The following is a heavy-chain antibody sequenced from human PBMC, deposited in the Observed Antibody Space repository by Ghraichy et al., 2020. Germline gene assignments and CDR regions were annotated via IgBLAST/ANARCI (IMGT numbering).Heavy chain of an antibody. CDR3: VRDRAYSSSSGSDI. Sequence: SETLSLTCTVSGGSIGTYYWSWIRQPPGKGLEWIGYIYYSGSTNYNPSLKSRVTISVDTSKRQISLKLSSVTAADPAVYYCVRDRAYSSSSGSDIWGQGTMVTVSS. D-gene: IGHD6-6*01. CDR1: GGSIGTYY. V-gene: IGHV4-59*01. CDR2: IYYSGST. J-gene: IGHJ3*02.